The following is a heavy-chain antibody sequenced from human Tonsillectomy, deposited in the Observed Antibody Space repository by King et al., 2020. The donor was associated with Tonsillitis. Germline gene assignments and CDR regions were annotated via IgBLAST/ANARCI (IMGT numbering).Heavy chain of an antibody. Sequence: QLVQSGAELKKPGASVKVSCKTSGYTFSNAGINWVRQAPGQGLAWMGWISGYSGNTYYAERLQGRVTLTTDTSTNTAYMELRSLRSDDTAVYYCARSNGMVGPSKSDYWGQGTMVTVSS. D-gene: IGHD1-26*01. CDR2: ISGYSGNT. V-gene: IGHV1-18*01. J-gene: IGHJ4*02. CDR1: GYTFSNAG. CDR3: ARSNGMVGPSKSDY.